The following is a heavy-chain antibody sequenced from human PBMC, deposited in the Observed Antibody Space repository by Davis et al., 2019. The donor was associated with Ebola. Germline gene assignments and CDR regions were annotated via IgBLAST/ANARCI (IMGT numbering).Heavy chain of an antibody. CDR3: ARQERYDSPAFDY. J-gene: IGHJ4*02. CDR1: GGSISSYY. Sequence: GSLRLSCTVSGGSISSYYWSWIRQPPGKGLEWIGYIYYSGSTYYNPSLKSRVTISVDTSKNQFSLKLSSVTAADTAVYYCARQERYDSPAFDYWGQGTLVTVSS. CDR2: IYYSGST. D-gene: IGHD3-3*01. V-gene: IGHV4-59*08.